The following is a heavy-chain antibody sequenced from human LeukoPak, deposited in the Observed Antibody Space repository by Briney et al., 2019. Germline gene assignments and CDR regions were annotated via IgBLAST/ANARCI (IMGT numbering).Heavy chain of an antibody. Sequence: ASVKVSCKASGYTVTSYDINWVRQATGQGLEWMGWMNPNSGNTGYAQKFQGRVTMTRNTSISTAYMKLSSLRSEDTAVYYCTFFGEALDYWGQGTLVTVSS. D-gene: IGHD3-10*01. J-gene: IGHJ4*02. CDR3: TFFGEALDY. CDR2: MNPNSGNT. V-gene: IGHV1-8*01. CDR1: GYTVTSYD.